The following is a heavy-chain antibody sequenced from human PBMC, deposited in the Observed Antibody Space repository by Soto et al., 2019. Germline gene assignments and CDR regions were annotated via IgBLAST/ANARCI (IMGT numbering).Heavy chain of an antibody. J-gene: IGHJ4*02. CDR3: AREENYYESSGYAGRYFDY. CDR1: GFTFSSYW. Sequence: GGSLRLSCAASGFTFSSYWMSWVRQAPGKGLEWVANIKQDGSEKYYVDSVKGRFTISRDNAKNSLYLQMNSLRAEDTAVYYCAREENYYESSGYAGRYFDYWGQGALVTVSS. D-gene: IGHD3-22*01. CDR2: IKQDGSEK. V-gene: IGHV3-7*01.